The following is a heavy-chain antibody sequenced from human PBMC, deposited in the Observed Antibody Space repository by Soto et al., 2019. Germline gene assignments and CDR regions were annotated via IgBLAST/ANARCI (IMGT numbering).Heavy chain of an antibody. CDR3: ARGRYSYGLYYYYYYGMDV. V-gene: IGHV4-34*01. D-gene: IGHD5-18*01. CDR1: GGSFSGYY. Sequence: SETLSLTCALDGGSFSGYYWSWIRKPPGKGLEWIGEINHSGSTNYNPSLKSRVTISVDTSKNQFSLKLSSVTAADTAAYYCARGRYSYGLYYYYYYGMDVWGQGTTVTVSS. CDR2: INHSGST. J-gene: IGHJ6*02.